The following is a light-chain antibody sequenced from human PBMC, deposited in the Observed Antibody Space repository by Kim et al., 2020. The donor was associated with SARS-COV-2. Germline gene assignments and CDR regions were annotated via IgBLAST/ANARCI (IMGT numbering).Light chain of an antibody. CDR2: EDN. J-gene: IGLJ2*01. V-gene: IGLV6-57*03. CDR1: SGSIASNY. Sequence: GKTVTICCTRSSGSIASNYVQWYQQRPGSAPTTVIYEDNQRPSGVPDRFSGSIDSSSNSASLTISGLKTEDEADYYCQSYDSSNVVFGGGTQLTVL. CDR3: QSYDSSNVV.